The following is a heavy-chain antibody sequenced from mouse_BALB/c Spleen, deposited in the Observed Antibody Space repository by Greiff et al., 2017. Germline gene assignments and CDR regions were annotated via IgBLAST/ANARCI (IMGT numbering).Heavy chain of an antibody. CDR2: IYPGDGDT. Sequence: QVQLQQSGPELVKPGASVKISCKASGYAFSSSWMNWVKQRPGQGLEWIGRIYPGDGDTNYNGKFKGKATLTADKSSSTAYMQLSSLTSVDSAVYVCARRNYRYSYWYFDVWGAGTTVTVSS. D-gene: IGHD2-14*01. CDR1: GYAFSSSW. V-gene: IGHV1-82*01. J-gene: IGHJ1*01. CDR3: ARRNYRYSYWYFDV.